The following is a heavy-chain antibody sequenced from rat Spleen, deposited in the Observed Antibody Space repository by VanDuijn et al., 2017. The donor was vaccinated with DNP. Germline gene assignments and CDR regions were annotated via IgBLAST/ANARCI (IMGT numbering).Heavy chain of an antibody. CDR3: AKDGRAMDA. CDR2: ISTSGSRT. CDR1: GFTFSSYW. V-gene: IGHV5-58*01. Sequence: EVQLVETGGGLVQPGRSLKLSCVASGFTFSSYWMFWIRQAPGKGLEWVASISTSGSRTYYPDSVKGRFTISRDNAKSSLYLQMNSLKSEDTATYYCAKDGRAMDAWGQGTSVTVSS. J-gene: IGHJ4*01.